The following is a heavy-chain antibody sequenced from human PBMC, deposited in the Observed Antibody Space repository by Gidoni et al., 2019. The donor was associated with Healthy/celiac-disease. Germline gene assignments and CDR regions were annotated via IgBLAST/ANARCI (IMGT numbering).Heavy chain of an antibody. CDR2: IKPSGGST. CDR1: AYTFTSYY. V-gene: IGHV1-46*01. J-gene: IGHJ6*02. Sequence: QVQLVQSGAEVKKPGASVKVSCKASAYTFTSYYIHCVRPGPGQGLEWMGIIKPSGGSTSYAQKFQGRVTMTRDTSTSTVYMELSSLRSEDTAVYYCARVDSSSWYPMDYYYYGMDVWGQGTTVTVSS. D-gene: IGHD6-13*01. CDR3: ARVDSSSWYPMDYYYYGMDV.